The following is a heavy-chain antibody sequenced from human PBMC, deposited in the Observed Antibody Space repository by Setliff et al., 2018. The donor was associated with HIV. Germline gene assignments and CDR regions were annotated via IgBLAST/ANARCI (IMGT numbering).Heavy chain of an antibody. J-gene: IGHJ4*02. V-gene: IGHV3-21*01. CDR2: INSGGTDI. CDR1: GFTFSSYA. CDR3: ARDLTPRLGATPFDY. Sequence: PGGSLRLSCVASGFTFSSYAMDWVRQVPGKAPEWVSYINSGGTDIHYPDSVKGRFSISRDNTKYSLYLQMNGLRVEDTAVYYCARDLTPRLGATPFDYWGQGTLVTVSS. D-gene: IGHD1-26*01.